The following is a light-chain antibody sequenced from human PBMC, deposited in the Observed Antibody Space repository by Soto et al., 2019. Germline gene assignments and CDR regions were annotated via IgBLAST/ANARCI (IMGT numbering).Light chain of an antibody. CDR3: QQYNYWPT. CDR2: GAS. V-gene: IGKV3-15*01. Sequence: EIVMTQSPATLSVSPGERATLSCRASQSVTSNLSWYQQKPGQAPRLLIYGASTRATGVPARFSGSGSGTEFTLTISSLQSEDFAVYYCQQYNYWPTFGGGTRVEIK. J-gene: IGKJ4*01. CDR1: QSVTSN.